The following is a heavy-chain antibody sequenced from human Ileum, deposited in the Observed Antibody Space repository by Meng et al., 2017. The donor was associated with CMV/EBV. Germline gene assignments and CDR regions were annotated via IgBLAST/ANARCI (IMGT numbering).Heavy chain of an antibody. CDR2: TFYRSKWYN. CDR1: GDSFSTDGVA. CDR3: ARGRHSTFDF. Sequence: SQTLSLTCAMSGDSFSTDGVAWNWIRQSPSRGLEWLGRTFYRSKWYNDYAVSMESRISINADTSTNQFSLQLNSASPEDTAIYYCARGRHSTFDFWGQGTMVTVSS. V-gene: IGHV6-1*01. J-gene: IGHJ3*01. D-gene: IGHD2/OR15-2a*01.